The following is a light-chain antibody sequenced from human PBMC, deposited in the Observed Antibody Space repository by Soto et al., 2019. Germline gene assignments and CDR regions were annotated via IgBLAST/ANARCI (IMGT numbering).Light chain of an antibody. V-gene: IGKV3D-20*02. J-gene: IGKJ4*01. CDR1: QSVDSTY. Sequence: IMLTQSPGTLSLSQGQSATLSFRASQSVDSTYLTWYQQKPGQAPRLLIYGTSGRATGIPDRFSGSGSGTDFTLTISRLEPEDFAVYYCQQRNYWLSFGGGTKVDI. CDR2: GTS. CDR3: QQRNYWLS.